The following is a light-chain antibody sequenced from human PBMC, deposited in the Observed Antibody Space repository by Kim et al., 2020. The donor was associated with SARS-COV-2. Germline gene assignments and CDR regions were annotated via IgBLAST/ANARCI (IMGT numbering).Light chain of an antibody. CDR1: SGHSSNA. CDR2: LNSDGSH. J-gene: IGLJ3*02. V-gene: IGLV4-69*01. CDR3: QTWGTGSWV. Sequence: ASVKLTCTLSSGHSSNAIAWHQQQPEKGPRYLMKLNSDGSHSKGDGIPDRFSGSSSGAERYLTISGLQSEDEADYYCQTWGTGSWVFGGGTTLTVL.